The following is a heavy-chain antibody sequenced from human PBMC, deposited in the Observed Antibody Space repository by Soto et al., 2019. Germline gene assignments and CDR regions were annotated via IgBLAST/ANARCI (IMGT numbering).Heavy chain of an antibody. J-gene: IGHJ6*03. CDR1: GFTVSSNY. Sequence: GGSLRLSCAASGFTVSSNYMSWVRQAPGKGLEWVSVIYSGGSTYYADSVKGRFTISRDNSKNTLYLQMNSLRAEDTAVYYCARGSRGEELHYYYYYYMDVWGKGTTVTVSS. D-gene: IGHD7-27*01. V-gene: IGHV3-53*05. CDR2: IYSGGST. CDR3: ARGSRGEELHYYYYYYMDV.